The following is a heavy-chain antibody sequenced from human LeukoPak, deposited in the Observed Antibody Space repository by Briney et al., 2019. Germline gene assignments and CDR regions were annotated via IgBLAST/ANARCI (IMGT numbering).Heavy chain of an antibody. D-gene: IGHD6-13*01. CDR3: AREAHRIAAAGTRYYYDMDV. CDR2: IKHDGHER. J-gene: IGHJ6*04. V-gene: IGHV3-7*01. CDR1: GFTSSSLW. Sequence: GGSLTPSCAAAGFTSSSLWVSWGRQATGEVRGWVGNIKHDGHERYYADSVKGRFTIDRDNHKNSQYLQMNSLRAEDTAVYDCAREAHRIAAAGTRYYYDMDVWGKGPAVTISS.